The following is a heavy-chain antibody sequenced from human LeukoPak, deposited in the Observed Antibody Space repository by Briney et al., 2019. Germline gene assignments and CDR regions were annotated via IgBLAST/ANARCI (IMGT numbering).Heavy chain of an antibody. CDR3: AAGWVCSGGSCYYYFDY. CDR2: IVVGSGNT. V-gene: IGHV1-58*02. D-gene: IGHD2-15*01. Sequence: SVKVSCKASGFTFTSSAMQWVRQARGQRLEWIGWIVVGSGNTNYAQKFQERVTITRDMPTSTAYMELSSLRSEDTAVYYCAAGWVCSGGSCYYYFDYWGQGTLVTVSS. CDR1: GFTFTSSA. J-gene: IGHJ4*02.